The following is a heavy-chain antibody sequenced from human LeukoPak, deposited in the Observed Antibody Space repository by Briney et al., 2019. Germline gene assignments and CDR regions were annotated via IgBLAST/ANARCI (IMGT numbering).Heavy chain of an antibody. Sequence: GGSLRLSCTASGFTFSSYGMHWVRQAPGKGLEWVAIIRYDGNNKHYVESVQGRFTISRDNSKNTLYLQMNSLRTEDTAVYYCAKDRDIVATPAADWGQGTLVTVSS. V-gene: IGHV3-30*02. D-gene: IGHD5-12*01. CDR2: IRYDGNNK. CDR1: GFTFSSYG. J-gene: IGHJ4*02. CDR3: AKDRDIVATPAAD.